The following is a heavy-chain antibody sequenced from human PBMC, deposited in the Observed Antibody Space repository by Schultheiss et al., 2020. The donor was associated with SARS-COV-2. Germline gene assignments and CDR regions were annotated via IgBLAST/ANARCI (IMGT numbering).Heavy chain of an antibody. Sequence: GGSLRLSCAASGFTISSNYIKCVRQAPGRGLEWVSAISGSGGSTYYADSVKGRFTISRDNSKNTLYLQMNSLRAEDTAVYYCAPLSLDSSTVYWGQGTLVTVSS. V-gene: IGHV3-23*01. CDR2: ISGSGGST. D-gene: IGHD6-19*01. J-gene: IGHJ4*02. CDR1: GFTISSNY. CDR3: APLSLDSSTVY.